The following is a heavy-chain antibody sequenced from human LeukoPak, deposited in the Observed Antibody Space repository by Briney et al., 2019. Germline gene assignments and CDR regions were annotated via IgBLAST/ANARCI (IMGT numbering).Heavy chain of an antibody. CDR1: GGSISSANW. D-gene: IGHD1-26*01. J-gene: IGHJ1*01. CDR3: ARQERNTGNYMAFFHH. V-gene: IGHV4-4*02. CDR2: VYHSGST. Sequence: SETLSLTCTVSGGSISSANWWTWVRQPPGKGLEWIGEVYHSGSTNCHPSLQSRVTMSVDKSKNQFFLQVTSVTAADTAIYYCARQERNTGNYMAFFHHWGQGTLVTVSS.